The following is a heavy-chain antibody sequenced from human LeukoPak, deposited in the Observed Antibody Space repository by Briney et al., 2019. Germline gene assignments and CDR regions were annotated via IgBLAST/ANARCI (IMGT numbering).Heavy chain of an antibody. CDR2: ISSTGSTI. V-gene: IGHV3-48*04. CDR1: GFSFSTYS. D-gene: IGHD1-1*01. J-gene: IGHJ3*02. CDR3: ASDSGTTRTIKNDAFDI. Sequence: GGSLRLSCAASGFSFSTYSMNWVRQAPGKGLEWVSYISSTGSTIYYADSVKGRFTVSRDNAKNSLYLQMNSLRAEDTAVYYCASDSGTTRTIKNDAFDIWGQGTMVTVSS.